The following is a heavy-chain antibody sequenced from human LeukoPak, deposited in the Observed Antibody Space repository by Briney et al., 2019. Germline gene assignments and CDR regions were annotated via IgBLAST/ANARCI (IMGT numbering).Heavy chain of an antibody. CDR2: IIPIFGTA. J-gene: IGHJ5*02. CDR3: ASWNSSSWYTDWFDP. Sequence: GASVKVSCKASGGTFSSYAISWVRQAPGQGLEWMGGIIPIFGTANYGQKFQGRVTITTDESTSTAYMELSSLRSEDTAVYYCASWNSSSWYTDWFDPWGQGTLVTVSS. D-gene: IGHD6-13*01. CDR1: GGTFSSYA. V-gene: IGHV1-69*05.